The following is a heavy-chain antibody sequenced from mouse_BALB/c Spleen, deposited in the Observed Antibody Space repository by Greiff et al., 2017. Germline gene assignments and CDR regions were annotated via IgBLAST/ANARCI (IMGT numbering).Heavy chain of an antibody. Sequence: EVQLVESGGGLVQPGGSLKLSCAASGFTFSSYTMSWVRQTPEKRLEWVAYISNGGGSTYYPDTVKGRFTISRDNAKNTLYLQMSSLKSEDTAMYYCASHYYGYGNAMDYWGQGTSVTVSS. CDR2: ISNGGGST. CDR3: ASHYYGYGNAMDY. CDR1: GFTFSSYT. V-gene: IGHV5-12-2*01. J-gene: IGHJ4*01. D-gene: IGHD1-2*01.